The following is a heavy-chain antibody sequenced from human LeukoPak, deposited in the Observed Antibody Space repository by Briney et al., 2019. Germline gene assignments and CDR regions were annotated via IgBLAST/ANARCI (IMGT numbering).Heavy chain of an antibody. CDR3: AKDSSDDSSGYYES. Sequence: PGRSLRLSCAASGFTFDDYAMHWVRQAPGKGLEGVSGISWNSGSIGYADSVKGRFTISRDNAKNSLYLQMNSLRAEDTALYYCAKDSSDDSSGYYESWGQGTLVTVSS. J-gene: IGHJ5*02. CDR2: ISWNSGSI. D-gene: IGHD3-22*01. V-gene: IGHV3-9*01. CDR1: GFTFDDYA.